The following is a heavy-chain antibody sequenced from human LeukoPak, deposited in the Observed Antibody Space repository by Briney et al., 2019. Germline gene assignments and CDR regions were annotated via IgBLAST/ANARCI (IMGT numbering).Heavy chain of an antibody. CDR2: IYTSGST. CDR3: ARGSSSFVY. J-gene: IGHJ4*02. CDR1: GGSISSGSYY. Sequence: SETLSLTCTVSGGSISSGSYYWSWIRQPAGKGLEWIGRIYTSGSTNYNPSLKSRVTISVDTSKNQFSLKLSSVTAADTAVYYCARGSSSFVYWSQGTLVTVSS. D-gene: IGHD6-13*01. V-gene: IGHV4-61*02.